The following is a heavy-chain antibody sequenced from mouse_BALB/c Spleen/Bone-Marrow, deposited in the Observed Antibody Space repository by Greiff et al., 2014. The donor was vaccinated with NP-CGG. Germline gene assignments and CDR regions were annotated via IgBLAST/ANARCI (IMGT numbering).Heavy chain of an antibody. CDR1: GYTFTRYW. Sequence: QVQLQQSGAELVKPGASVKLSCKAFGYTFTRYWVHWVKQRPGQGLEWIGEINPSNGRTNYNEKFKSKATLTVDKSSSTAYMQLSSLTSEDSAVYYCAIGLLGDYWGQGTSVTVSS. CDR2: INPSNGRT. CDR3: AIGLLGDY. V-gene: IGHV1S81*02. J-gene: IGHJ4*01. D-gene: IGHD2-10*01.